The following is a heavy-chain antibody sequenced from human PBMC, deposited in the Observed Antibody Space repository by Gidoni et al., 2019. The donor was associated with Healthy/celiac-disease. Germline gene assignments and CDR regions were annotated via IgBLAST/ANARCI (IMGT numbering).Heavy chain of an antibody. D-gene: IGHD2-21*01. CDR3: ARAYSPPEGYYYYGMDV. J-gene: IGHJ6*02. V-gene: IGHV3-21*01. Sequence: EVQLVESGGGLVKPGGSLRLSGAASGFPFSSYSMNWVRQAPGKGLDWVSSISIISSYIYYADSGKGRFTISRDNAKNSLYLQMNSLRAKDTAVYYCARAYSPPEGYYYYGMDVWGQGTTVTVSS. CDR1: GFPFSSYS. CDR2: ISIISSYI.